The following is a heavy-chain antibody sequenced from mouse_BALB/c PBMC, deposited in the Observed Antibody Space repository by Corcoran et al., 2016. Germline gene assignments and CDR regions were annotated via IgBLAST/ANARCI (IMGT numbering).Heavy chain of an antibody. CDR3: ARSYLFDY. J-gene: IGHJ2*01. CDR2: INTYTGEP. CDR1: GYTFTNYG. D-gene: IGHD2-10*01. Sequence: QIQLVQSGPDLKKPGETVKISCKAAGYTFTNYGMNWVKQAAGKGLKWMGWINTYTGEPTYADYFKGRFAFSLETSASTAYLQINNLKNEDTATYFCARSYLFDYWGQGTTLTVSS. V-gene: IGHV9-3-1*01.